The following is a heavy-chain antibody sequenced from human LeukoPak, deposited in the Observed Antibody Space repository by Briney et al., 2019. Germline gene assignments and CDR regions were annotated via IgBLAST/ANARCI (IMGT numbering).Heavy chain of an antibody. V-gene: IGHV7-4-1*02. CDR3: ARGSSDIVVVVAAENWFDP. CDR2: INTNTGNP. CDR1: GYTFTSYA. J-gene: IGHJ5*02. Sequence: EASVRVSCTASGYTFTSYAMNWVRQAPGQGLEWMGWINTNTGNPTYAKGFPGGVVFSLDTSVSTAYLQISSLKAEDTAVYYCARGSSDIVVVVAAENWFDPWGQGTLVTVSS. D-gene: IGHD2-15*01.